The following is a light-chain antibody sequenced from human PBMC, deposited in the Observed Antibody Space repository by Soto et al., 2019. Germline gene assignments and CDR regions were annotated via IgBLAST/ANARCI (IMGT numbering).Light chain of an antibody. Sequence: AIQMTQSPSSLSASVGDRFTITCRASQGIRNELGWYQQKPGKAPRLLVYAASSLQSGVPSRFSGSGSGTDFTLTINSLQPDDFATYYCLQDHSYPRTFGQGTKIEIK. V-gene: IGKV1-6*01. CDR3: LQDHSYPRT. CDR1: QGIRNE. CDR2: AAS. J-gene: IGKJ1*01.